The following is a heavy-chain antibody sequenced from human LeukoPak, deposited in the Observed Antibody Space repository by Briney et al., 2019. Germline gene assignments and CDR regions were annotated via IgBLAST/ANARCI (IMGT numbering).Heavy chain of an antibody. CDR1: GFAFSTYA. D-gene: IGHD6-19*01. J-gene: IGHJ3*02. Sequence: PGGSLRLSCAPSGFAFSTYAMSWVRQAPGKGLEWVSTISGGGESTHYADSVEGRFTISRDNSKNTLYLQMNSLRAEDTAVHYCAKDPSSGWYVNAFDIWGQGTMVTVSS. CDR3: AKDPSSGWYVNAFDI. V-gene: IGHV3-23*01. CDR2: ISGGGEST.